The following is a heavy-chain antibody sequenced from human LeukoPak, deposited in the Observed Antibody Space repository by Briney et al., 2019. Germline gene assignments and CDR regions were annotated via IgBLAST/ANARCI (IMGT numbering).Heavy chain of an antibody. CDR1: GYSFTSYW. Sequence: GESLKISCKGSGYSFTSYWIGWVRQMPGKGLECMGIIYPGDSDTRYYPSFQGQVTISADKSISTAYLQWCSLKASDTAIYYCVRHEYSSGKRYFDYWGQGTLVTVSS. V-gene: IGHV5-51*01. D-gene: IGHD5-18*01. CDR2: IYPGDSDT. J-gene: IGHJ4*02. CDR3: VRHEYSSGKRYFDY.